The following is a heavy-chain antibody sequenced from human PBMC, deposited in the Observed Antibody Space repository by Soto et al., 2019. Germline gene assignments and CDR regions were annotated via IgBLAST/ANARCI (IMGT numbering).Heavy chain of an antibody. D-gene: IGHD6-6*01. CDR1: GFTFSSYG. CDR3: AKDLAARKYYYYYYGMDV. V-gene: IGHV3-30*18. J-gene: IGHJ6*01. CDR2: ISYDGSNK. Sequence: GGSLRLSCAASGFTFSSYGMHWVRQAPGKGLEWVAVISYDGSNKYYADSVKGRFTISRDNSKNTLYLQMNSLRAEDTAVYYCAKDLAARKYYYYYYGMDVWGQGTTVNVSS.